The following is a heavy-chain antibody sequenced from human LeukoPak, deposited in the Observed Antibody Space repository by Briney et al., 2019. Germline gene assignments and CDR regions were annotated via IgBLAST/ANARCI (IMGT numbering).Heavy chain of an antibody. CDR1: GGSISSYY. CDR2: IYYSGST. CDR3: ARHRPLLRYSSGWYAYYFEY. Sequence: SETLSLTCTVSGGSISSYYWSWIRQPPGKGLEWIGYIYYSGSTNYNPSLKSRVTISVDTSKNQFSLKLSSVTAADTAVYYCARHRPLLRYSSGWYAYYFEYWGEGTLVSVFS. V-gene: IGHV4-59*01. J-gene: IGHJ4*02. D-gene: IGHD6-19*01.